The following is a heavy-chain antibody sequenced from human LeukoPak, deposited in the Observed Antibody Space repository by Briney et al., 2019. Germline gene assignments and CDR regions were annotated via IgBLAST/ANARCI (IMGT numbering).Heavy chain of an antibody. J-gene: IGHJ4*02. CDR3: AKDSQGY. CDR2: IYSSGST. V-gene: IGHV4-39*02. Sequence: SETLSLTCSVSGVSISSGSNYWGWLRQPPGKTLEWIGSIYSSGSTYYNSSLKSRVIILIDTSKNHFSPTLSSVTAADTAVYYCAKDSQGYWGQGTLVTVSS. CDR1: GVSISSGSNY.